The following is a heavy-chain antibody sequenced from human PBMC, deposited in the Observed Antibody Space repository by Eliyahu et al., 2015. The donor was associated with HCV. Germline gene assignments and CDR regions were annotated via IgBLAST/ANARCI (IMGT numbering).Heavy chain of an antibody. CDR1: GFSFSDYY. J-gene: IGHJ2*01. CDR2: ISSSSSYT. Sequence: QVQLVESGGGLVKPGGSLRXSCAASGFSFSDYYMGWIRQAPGKGLGWVSYISSSSSYTKYADSVKGRFTISRDNAKNSLYLQMNSLRAEDTAVYYCARVGGYWYFDLWGRGTLVTVSS. D-gene: IGHD3-16*01. CDR3: ARVGGYWYFDL. V-gene: IGHV3-11*06.